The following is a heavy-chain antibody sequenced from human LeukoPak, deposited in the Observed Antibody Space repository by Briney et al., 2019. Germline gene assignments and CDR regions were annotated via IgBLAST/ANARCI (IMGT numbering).Heavy chain of an antibody. V-gene: IGHV3-49*03. CDR3: ARDQLGGDPGNYYYYYMDV. D-gene: IGHD4-17*01. CDR1: GFTFGDYA. Sequence: RSLRLSCATSGFTFGDYAMSWFRQAPGKGLEWVGFIRSKIYGGAIEYAASVKGRFTISRDDSKSIAYLQMNSLRTEDTGLYYCARDQLGGDPGNYYYYYMDVWGKGTTVTVPS. J-gene: IGHJ6*03. CDR2: IRSKIYGGAI.